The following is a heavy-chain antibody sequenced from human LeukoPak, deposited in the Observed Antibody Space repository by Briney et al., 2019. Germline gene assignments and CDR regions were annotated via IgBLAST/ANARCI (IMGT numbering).Heavy chain of an antibody. Sequence: GRSLRLSCAASGFTFSSYAMHWVRQAPGKGLEWVAVISYDGSNKYYADSVKGRFTISRDNSKNTLYLQMNSLRAEDTAVYFCASGKYRYGDNWFDPWGQGTLVNVSS. V-gene: IGHV3-30*04. J-gene: IGHJ5*02. CDR3: ASGKYRYGDNWFDP. CDR2: ISYDGSNK. D-gene: IGHD5-18*01. CDR1: GFTFSSYA.